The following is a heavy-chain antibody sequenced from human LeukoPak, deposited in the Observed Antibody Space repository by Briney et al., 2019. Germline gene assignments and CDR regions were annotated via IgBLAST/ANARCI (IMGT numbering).Heavy chain of an antibody. CDR1: GYTFTGYY. Sequence: ASVKVSCKASGYTFTGYYMHWVRQAPGQGLEWMGWINPNSGGTNYAQKFQGRVTMTRDTSISTAYMELGRLRSDDTAVYYCASSDSGSYLYYFDYWGQGTLVTVSS. D-gene: IGHD1-26*01. V-gene: IGHV1-2*02. CDR3: ASSDSGSYLYYFDY. J-gene: IGHJ4*02. CDR2: INPNSGGT.